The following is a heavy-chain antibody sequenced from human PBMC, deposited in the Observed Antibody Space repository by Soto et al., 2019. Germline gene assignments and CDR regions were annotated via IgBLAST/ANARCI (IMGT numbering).Heavy chain of an antibody. CDR3: ARDTYGDYGQVLDY. CDR1: GFTFSRHW. Sequence: EVQLVESGGGLVQPGGSLRLSCAASGFTFSRHWMTWVRQAPGKGLEWVANIKEDGSQKYDVDSVKGRFTFSRDNAKNSVYLQMNSLRAEDTALYYCARDTYGDYGQVLDYWGQGTLVTVSS. CDR2: IKEDGSQK. V-gene: IGHV3-7*01. D-gene: IGHD4-17*01. J-gene: IGHJ4*02.